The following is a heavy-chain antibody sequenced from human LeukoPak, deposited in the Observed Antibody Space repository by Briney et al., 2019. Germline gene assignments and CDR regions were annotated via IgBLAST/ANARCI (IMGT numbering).Heavy chain of an antibody. J-gene: IGHJ4*02. D-gene: IGHD2-2*01. V-gene: IGHV3-48*03. CDR1: GFTFSTYD. CDR2: ISTTGTMV. CDR3: ARRYCSSTDCLFDY. Sequence: GGSLRLSCAASGFTFSTYDMNWVRQAPGKGLEWVSHISTTGTMVYYADSLKGRFTISRDNAKNSLYLQMNSLRAEDTAVYYCARRYCSSTDCLFDYWGQGTLVTVSS.